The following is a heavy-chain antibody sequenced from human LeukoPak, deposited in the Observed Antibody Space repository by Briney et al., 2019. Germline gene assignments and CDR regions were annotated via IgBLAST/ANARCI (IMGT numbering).Heavy chain of an antibody. CDR1: GFTFTNHA. J-gene: IGHJ4*02. CDR3: ARTPSRDGYSHIDF. CDR2: LSDSGAST. V-gene: IGHV3-23*01. Sequence: GGSLRLSCAASGFTFTNHAMAWVRLAPGKELEWVSTLSDSGASTYYADSVKGRFTISRDNSRNTMYLQMDSLRDDDTGVYFCARTPSRDGYSHIDFWGQGALVTVSS. D-gene: IGHD5-24*01.